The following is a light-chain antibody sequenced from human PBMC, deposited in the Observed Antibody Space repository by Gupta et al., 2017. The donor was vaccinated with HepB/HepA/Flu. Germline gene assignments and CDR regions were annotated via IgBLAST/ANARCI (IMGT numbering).Light chain of an antibody. CDR1: EEISND. CDR3: QQYYEDPLT. V-gene: IGKV1-33*01. J-gene: IGKJ4*01. CDR2: DAS. Sequence: DIQMTQSPPSLSASVGARVTITCQASEEISNDLSWYQQKPGKAPNLLIYDASHLETGVPSRFRGGGSGRDFTLTISSLQPEDIATYYCQQYYEDPLTFGGGTKVDMK.